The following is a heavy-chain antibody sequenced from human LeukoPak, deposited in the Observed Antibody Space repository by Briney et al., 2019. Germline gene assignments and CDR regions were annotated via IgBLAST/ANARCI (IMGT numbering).Heavy chain of an antibody. J-gene: IGHJ4*02. CDR2: IYYSGSG. Sequence: PSESLSLTCAVYGGSISTYYWTWIRQPPGKGLEWIAYIYYSGSGNYNPSLKSRVTLSVDTSKNQFSLNLRSLTGPDVSVYYCARVGSGCFDYWGQGTLVTVS. D-gene: IGHD1-26*01. CDR1: GGSISTYY. CDR3: ARVGSGCFDY. V-gene: IGHV4-59*01.